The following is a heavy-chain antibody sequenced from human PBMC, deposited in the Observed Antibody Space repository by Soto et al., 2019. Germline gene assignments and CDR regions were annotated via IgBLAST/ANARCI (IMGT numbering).Heavy chain of an antibody. J-gene: IGHJ6*02. CDR3: ARDSSGWSRGEDYGMDV. D-gene: IGHD6-19*01. Sequence: ASVKVSCKASGGTFSSYAISWVRQAPGQGLEWMGGIIPIFGTANYAQKFQGRVTITADESTSTAYMELSSPRSEDTAVYYCARDSSGWSRGEDYGMDVWGQGTTVTVSS. CDR1: GGTFSSYA. V-gene: IGHV1-69*13. CDR2: IIPIFGTA.